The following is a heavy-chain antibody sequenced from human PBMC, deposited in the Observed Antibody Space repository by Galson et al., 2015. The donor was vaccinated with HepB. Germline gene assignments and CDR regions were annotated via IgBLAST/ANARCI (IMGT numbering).Heavy chain of an antibody. V-gene: IGHV1-69*13. CDR3: ARESDPENYDFWSGFGWSQFDP. Sequence: SVKVSCKASGGTFSSYAISWVRQAPGQGLEWMGGIIPIFGTANYAQKFQGRVTITADESTSTAYMELSSLRSEDTAVYYCARESDPENYDFWSGFGWSQFDPWGQGTLVTVSS. D-gene: IGHD3-3*01. CDR2: IIPIFGTA. CDR1: GGTFSSYA. J-gene: IGHJ5*02.